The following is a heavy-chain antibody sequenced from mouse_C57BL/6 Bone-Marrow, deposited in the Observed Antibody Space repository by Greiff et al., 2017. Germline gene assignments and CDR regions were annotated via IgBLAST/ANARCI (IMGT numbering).Heavy chain of an antibody. D-gene: IGHD2-3*01. V-gene: IGHV5-17*01. CDR2: ISSGRSTI. J-gene: IGHJ3*01. Sequence: EVQLVESGGGLVKPGGSLKLSCAASGFTFSDYGMHWVRQAPEQGLEWVAYISSGRSTIYYADTVKGRFTISRDNAKNTLFLQMTSLRSEDTALYYCARPLYDGYSSWFAYWGQGTLVTVSA. CDR1: GFTFSDYG. CDR3: ARPLYDGYSSWFAY.